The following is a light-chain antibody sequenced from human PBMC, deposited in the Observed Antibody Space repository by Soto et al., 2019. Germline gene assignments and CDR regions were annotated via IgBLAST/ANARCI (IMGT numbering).Light chain of an antibody. CDR1: QSINNR. V-gene: IGKV1-5*01. Sequence: IQMTQSPSTLSASIGDRVTITCRASQSINNRLAWYQQMPGKAPNLLIYDASSLESGVPSRFRGSGSKTEFTLTISGLQPDDFANYYCQQFIDGWTFGQGTKVDIK. CDR2: DAS. J-gene: IGKJ1*01. CDR3: QQFIDGWT.